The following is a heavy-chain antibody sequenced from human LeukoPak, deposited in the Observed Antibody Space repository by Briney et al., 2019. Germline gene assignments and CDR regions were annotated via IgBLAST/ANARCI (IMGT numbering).Heavy chain of an antibody. J-gene: IGHJ4*02. CDR2: IYYSGST. CDR3: ARGLNDSWTGENY. D-gene: IGHD3-3*01. V-gene: IGHV4-39*07. CDR1: GGSISSSSYY. Sequence: SETLSLTCTVSGGSISSSSYYWGWIRQPPGKGLEWIGSIYYSGSTYYNPSLKSRVTISLDTSKSQFSLKVRYVTAADTAVYYCARGLNDSWTGENYWGQGTLVTVSS.